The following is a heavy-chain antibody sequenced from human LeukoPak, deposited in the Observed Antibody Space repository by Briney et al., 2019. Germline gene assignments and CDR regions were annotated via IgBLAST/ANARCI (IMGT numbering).Heavy chain of an antibody. CDR2: INHSGST. D-gene: IGHD2-15*01. J-gene: IGHJ5*02. V-gene: IGHV4-34*01. CDR1: GGSFSGYY. CDR3: ARAVVAAARKTKTNWFDP. Sequence: SETLSLTCAVYGGSFSGYYWSWIRQPPGKGLEWIGEINHSGSTNYNPSLKSRVTISVDTSKNQFSLKLSSVTAADTAVYYCARAVVAAARKTKTNWFDPWGQGTLVTVSS.